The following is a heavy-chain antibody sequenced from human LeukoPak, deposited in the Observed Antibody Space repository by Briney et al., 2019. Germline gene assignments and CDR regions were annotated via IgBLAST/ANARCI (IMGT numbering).Heavy chain of an antibody. Sequence: GGSLRLSCAASGFTFSSYAMSWVRQAPGKGLEWVSAISGSGGSTYYADSVKGRFTISRDNSKNTLYLQMNSLRAEDTAVYYCAKGGSSTYYYYMDVWGKGTTVTVSS. CDR1: GFTFSSYA. CDR3: AKGGSSTYYYYMDV. J-gene: IGHJ6*03. CDR2: ISGSGGST. V-gene: IGHV3-23*01. D-gene: IGHD6-13*01.